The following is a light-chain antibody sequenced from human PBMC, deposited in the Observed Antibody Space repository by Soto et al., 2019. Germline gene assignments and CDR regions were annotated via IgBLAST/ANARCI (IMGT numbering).Light chain of an antibody. J-gene: IGLJ3*02. V-gene: IGLV1-51*02. CDR2: ENN. CDR1: SSNIGNNY. CDR3: GTWDSSLGGKVWV. Sequence: QSVLTQPPSVSAAPGQKVTISCSGSSSNIGNNYVSWYQQLPGTAPKLLIYENNKRPSGIPDRFSGSKSGTSATLGITGLQTGDEADYYCGTWDSSLGGKVWVFGGGTKLTVL.